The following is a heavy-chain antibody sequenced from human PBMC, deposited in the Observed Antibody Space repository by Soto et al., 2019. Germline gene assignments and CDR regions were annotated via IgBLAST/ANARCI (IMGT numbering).Heavy chain of an antibody. D-gene: IGHD1-1*01. CDR3: GRGDNWSDEVSDD. V-gene: IGHV3-33*01. CDR1: GFMFTNHG. CDR2: IWSDGNKR. J-gene: IGHJ4*02. Sequence: SLRLSCAASGFMFTNHGMHWVRQAPGKGLEWVAVIWSDGNKRYYADSVKGRFTVSRDTSNNTLYLQMNNLRAEDTAIYYCGRGDNWSDEVSDDWGQGTLVTVAS.